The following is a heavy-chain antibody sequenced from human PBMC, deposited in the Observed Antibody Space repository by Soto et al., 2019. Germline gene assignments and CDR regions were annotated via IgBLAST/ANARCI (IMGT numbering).Heavy chain of an antibody. CDR2: TYYRSKWYN. V-gene: IGHV6-1*01. J-gene: IGHJ6*02. CDR3: ARGGKYSSGWYEVYGMDV. D-gene: IGHD6-19*01. CDR1: GDSVSSNSAA. Sequence: SQTLSLTCAISGDSVSSNSAAWNWIRQSPSRGLEWLGRTYYRSKWYNDYAVSVKSRITINPDTSKNQFSLQLNSVTPEDTAVYYCARGGKYSSGWYEVYGMDVWGQGTTVTVSS.